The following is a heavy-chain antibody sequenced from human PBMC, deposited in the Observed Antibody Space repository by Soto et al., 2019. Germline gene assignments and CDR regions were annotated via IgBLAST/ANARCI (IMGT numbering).Heavy chain of an antibody. Sequence: GGSLRLSCAASGFTFSSYAMSWVRQAPGKGLEWVSAISGSGGSTYYADFVKGRFTISRDNSKNTLYLQMNSLRAEDTAVYYCAKDPVLLWFGELSDSAPFSYFDYWGQGTLVTVSS. CDR3: AKDPVLLWFGELSDSAPFSYFDY. D-gene: IGHD3-10*01. CDR2: ISGSGGST. J-gene: IGHJ4*02. V-gene: IGHV3-23*01. CDR1: GFTFSSYA.